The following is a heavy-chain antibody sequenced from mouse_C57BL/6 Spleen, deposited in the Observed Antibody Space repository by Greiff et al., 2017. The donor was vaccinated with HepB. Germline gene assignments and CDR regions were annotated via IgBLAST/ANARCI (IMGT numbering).Heavy chain of an antibody. Sequence: QVQLKESGAELVKPGASVKISCKASGYAFSSYWMNWVKQRPGKGLEWIGQIYPGDGDTNYNGKFKGKATLTADKSSSTAYMQLSSLTSEDSAVYFCARWHYYYGSSLYAMDYWGQGTSVTVSS. V-gene: IGHV1-80*01. J-gene: IGHJ4*01. CDR3: ARWHYYYGSSLYAMDY. D-gene: IGHD1-1*01. CDR1: GYAFSSYW. CDR2: IYPGDGDT.